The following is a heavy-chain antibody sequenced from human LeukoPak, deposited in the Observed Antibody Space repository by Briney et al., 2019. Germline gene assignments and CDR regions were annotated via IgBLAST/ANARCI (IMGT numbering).Heavy chain of an antibody. Sequence: GGSLRLSCAVSGFRFSDYYMSWVRQAPGKGLEWVGLIRDSGEAFYADFARGRFAIYRDESKNTLYLQMNSLRVEDTVVYFCARDRAANQDWVEFDPWGEGTPVIVSS. D-gene: IGHD3/OR15-3a*01. J-gene: IGHJ5*02. CDR2: IRDSGEA. CDR3: ARDRAANQDWVEFDP. V-gene: IGHV3-66*03. CDR1: GFRFSDYY.